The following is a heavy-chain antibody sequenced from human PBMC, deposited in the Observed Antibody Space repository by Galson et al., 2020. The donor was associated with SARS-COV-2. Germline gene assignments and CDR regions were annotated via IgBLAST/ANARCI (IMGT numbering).Heavy chain of an antibody. CDR2: ISGSGNTI. V-gene: IGHV3-48*03. J-gene: IGHJ4*02. D-gene: IGHD3-3*01. CDR1: GFTFSRYE. CDR3: ARDNTWSTEVYFDF. Sequence: GESLKISCAASGFTFSRYEMNWVRQAPGKGLEWVSDISGSGNTIYYADSVKGRFTISRDNAKNSLYLQMNSLRAEDTAVYYCARDNTWSTEVYFDFWGQGTLVTVSS.